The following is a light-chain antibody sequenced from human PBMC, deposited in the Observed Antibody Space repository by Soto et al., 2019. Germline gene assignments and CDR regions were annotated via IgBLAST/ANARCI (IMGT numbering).Light chain of an antibody. Sequence: EIVLTQSPGTLSLSPGERATLSCRASQSVSSSYLAWYQQKPGQAPRLLIYGASSRATGTPDRFSGSGSGTDFTLTISRLEPEDFAVYYCQQFVSSPYTFGQGTKLEIK. J-gene: IGKJ2*01. V-gene: IGKV3-20*01. CDR1: QSVSSSY. CDR2: GAS. CDR3: QQFVSSPYT.